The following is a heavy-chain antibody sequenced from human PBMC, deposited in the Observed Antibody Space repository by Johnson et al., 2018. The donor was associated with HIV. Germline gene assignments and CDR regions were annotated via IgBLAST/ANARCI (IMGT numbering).Heavy chain of an antibody. CDR3: ARGVGYYSHDAFDI. V-gene: IGHV3-74*02. CDR1: GFTFSSYW. D-gene: IGHD2/OR15-2a*01. J-gene: IGHJ3*02. CDR2: INSDGSST. Sequence: VQLLESGGGLVQPGGSLRLSCAASGFTFSSYWMHWVRQAPGKGLVWVSRINSDGSSTSYAESVKGRFTISRDNAKNTLYLQMNSLRAEDTAVYYCARGVGYYSHDAFDIWGQGTMVTVSS.